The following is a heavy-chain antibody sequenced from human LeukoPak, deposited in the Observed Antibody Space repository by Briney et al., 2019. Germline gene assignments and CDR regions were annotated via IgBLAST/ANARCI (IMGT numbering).Heavy chain of an antibody. CDR1: GYTFTSYG. D-gene: IGHD7-27*01. V-gene: IGHV1-46*01. CDR2: INPSGGST. Sequence: ASVKVSCKASGYTFTSYGISWVRQAPGQGLEWMGIINPSGGSTSYAQKFQGRVTMTRDTSISTAYMELSSLTFEDTAVYYCARGPPNWGMVGYWGQGTLVTVSS. CDR3: ARGPPNWGMVGY. J-gene: IGHJ4*02.